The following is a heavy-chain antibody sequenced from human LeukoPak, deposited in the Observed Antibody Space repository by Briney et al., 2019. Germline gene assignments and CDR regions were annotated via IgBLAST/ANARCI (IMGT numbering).Heavy chain of an antibody. CDR3: AADYSSGWDDYFDF. D-gene: IGHD6-19*01. J-gene: IGHJ4*02. V-gene: IGHV3-23*01. CDR2: ISGSGGST. Sequence: GGSLRLSCAASGFTFSSYAMSWVRQAPGKGLEWVSAISGSGGSTYYADSVKGRFTISRDNSKNTPYLQMNSLRSEDTAVYYCAADYSSGWDDYFDFWGQGTLVTVSS. CDR1: GFTFSSYA.